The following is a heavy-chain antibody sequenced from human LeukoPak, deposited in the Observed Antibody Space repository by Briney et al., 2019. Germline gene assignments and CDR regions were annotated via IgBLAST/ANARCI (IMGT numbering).Heavy chain of an antibody. J-gene: IGHJ6*03. V-gene: IGHV4-30-2*01. CDR1: GGSISSGGYY. D-gene: IGHD2-2*01. CDR2: IYHSGST. Sequence: PSETLSLTCTVSGGSISSGGYYWSWIRQPPGKGLEWIGYIYHSGSTYYNPSLKSRVTISVDRSKNQFSLKLSSVTAADTAVYYCARAETSVVVPHYYYMDVWGKGTTVTVSS. CDR3: ARAETSVVVPHYYYMDV.